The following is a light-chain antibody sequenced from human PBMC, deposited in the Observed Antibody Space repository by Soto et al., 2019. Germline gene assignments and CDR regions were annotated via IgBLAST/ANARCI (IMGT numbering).Light chain of an antibody. CDR1: QSVSSY. CDR2: GAS. CDR3: QQHGSSPHT. J-gene: IGKJ4*02. Sequence: EIVLTQSPATLSLSPGERATLSCRASQSVSSYLAWYQQKPGQAPRLLIYGASSRATGIPDRFSGSGSGTDFTLTISSLEPDDFTVYYCQQHGSSPHTFGEGTKVDIK. V-gene: IGKV3-20*01.